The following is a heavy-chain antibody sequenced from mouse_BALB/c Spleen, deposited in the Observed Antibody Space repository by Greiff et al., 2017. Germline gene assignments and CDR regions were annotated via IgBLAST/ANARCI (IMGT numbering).Heavy chain of an antibody. J-gene: IGHJ4*01. CDR2: ISNGGGST. Sequence: EVQVVESGGGLVQPGGSLKLSCAASGFTFSSYTMSWVRQTPEKRLEWVAYISNGGGSTYYPDTVKGRFTISRDNAKNTLYLQMSSLKSEDTAMYYCARHYGNYYYAMDYWGQGTSVTVSS. D-gene: IGHD2-1*01. CDR3: ARHYGNYYYAMDY. CDR1: GFTFSSYT. V-gene: IGHV5-12-2*01.